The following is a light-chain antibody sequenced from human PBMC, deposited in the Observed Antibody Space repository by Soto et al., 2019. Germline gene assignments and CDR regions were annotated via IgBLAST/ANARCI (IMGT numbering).Light chain of an antibody. V-gene: IGKV1-5*01. CDR3: HHYNTYYRT. J-gene: IGKJ1*01. CDR1: QSISSW. Sequence: DIQLTQSPSTLSASVGDRVTITCRASQSISSWLAWYQQKPGKAPKRLIYGASSLQSGVPSRFSGSGSGTEFTLTISSLQPDDFATYYCHHYNTYYRTFGQGTKVDIK. CDR2: GAS.